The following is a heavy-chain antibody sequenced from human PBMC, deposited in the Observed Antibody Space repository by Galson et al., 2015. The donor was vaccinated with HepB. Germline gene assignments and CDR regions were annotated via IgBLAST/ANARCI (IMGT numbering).Heavy chain of an antibody. CDR1: GFTFSGYG. Sequence: SLRLSCAASGFTFSGYGMNWVRLAPGKGLEWVSSISSTSSHIYYADSVKGRFTVSRDNAKNSLYLQMNSLRAEDTAVYYCARSGDMYSSSWYAQWGQGTLVTVSS. CDR3: ARSGDMYSSSWYAQ. V-gene: IGHV3-21*01. D-gene: IGHD6-13*01. CDR2: ISSTSSHI. J-gene: IGHJ5*02.